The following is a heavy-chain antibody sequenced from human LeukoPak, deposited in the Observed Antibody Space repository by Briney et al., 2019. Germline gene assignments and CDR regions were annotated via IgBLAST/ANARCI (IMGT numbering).Heavy chain of an antibody. V-gene: IGHV4-59*01. D-gene: IGHD5-24*01. J-gene: IGHJ2*01. CDR3: ARDRGRLEMATIHRYFDL. CDR2: IYYSGST. CDR1: GGSISSYY. Sequence: PSETLSLTCTVSGGSISSYYWSWIRQPPGKGLEWIGYIYYSGSTNYNPSLKSRVTISVDTSKNQFSLKLSSVTAADTAVYYCARDRGRLEMATIHRYFDLWGRGTLVTVSS.